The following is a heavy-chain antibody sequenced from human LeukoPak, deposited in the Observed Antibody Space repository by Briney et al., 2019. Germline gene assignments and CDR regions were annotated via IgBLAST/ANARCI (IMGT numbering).Heavy chain of an antibody. J-gene: IGHJ4*02. V-gene: IGHV4-34*01. CDR2: INHSGST. CDR3: ARGAHLIAAAGRRFDY. D-gene: IGHD6-13*01. Sequence: SETLSLTCVVYGGSFSGYYWSWIRQPPGKGLEWIGEINHSGSTNYNPSLKSRVTISLDTSKNQFSLKLSSVTAADTAVYYCARGAHLIAAAGRRFDYWGQGTLVTVSS. CDR1: GGSFSGYY.